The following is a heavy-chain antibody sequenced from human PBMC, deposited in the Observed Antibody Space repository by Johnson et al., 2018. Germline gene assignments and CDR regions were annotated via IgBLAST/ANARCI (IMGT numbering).Heavy chain of an antibody. CDR1: GFTFSSYS. D-gene: IGHD6-19*01. J-gene: IGHJ1*01. Sequence: VQLVESGGGLVKPGGSLRLSCAASGFTFSSYSMNWVRQAPGKGLEWVSAISGSGGSTYYADSVKGRFTISRDNSKNTLYLQMNSLRAEDTAVYYGAKDVYSSGWFNFQHWGQGTLVTVSS. CDR3: AKDVYSSGWFNFQH. CDR2: ISGSGGST. V-gene: IGHV3-23*04.